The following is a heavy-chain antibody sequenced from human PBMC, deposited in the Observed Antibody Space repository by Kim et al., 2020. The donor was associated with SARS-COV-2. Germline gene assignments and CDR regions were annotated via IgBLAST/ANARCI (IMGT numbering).Heavy chain of an antibody. D-gene: IGHD5-12*01. CDR2: IYYSGST. CDR3: ARVGMGYIGHPWDYYYGM. Sequence: SETLSLTCTVSGGSISSYYWSWIRQPPGKGLEWIGYIYYSGSTNYNPSFKSRVTISVDTSKNQFFLKLSSGPAADTAVYYCARVGMGYIGHPWDYYYGM. J-gene: IGHJ6*01. CDR1: GGSISSYY. V-gene: IGHV4-59*13.